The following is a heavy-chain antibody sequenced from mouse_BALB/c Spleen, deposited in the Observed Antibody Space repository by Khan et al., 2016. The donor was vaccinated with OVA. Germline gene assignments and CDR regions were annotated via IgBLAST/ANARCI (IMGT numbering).Heavy chain of an antibody. D-gene: IGHD1-1*01. CDR3: ASGSFAMDY. V-gene: IGHV1-9*01. Sequence: QVQLQQPGAELMKPGASVKISCKATGDTFSSYWIEWVKERPGHGLEWIGEISPGSGSTNYNEKFKGKATFTAETSSNTAYMQLSSLTSEDSAVYYCASGSFAMDYWGQGTSVTVSS. CDR2: ISPGSGST. J-gene: IGHJ4*01. CDR1: GDTFSSYW.